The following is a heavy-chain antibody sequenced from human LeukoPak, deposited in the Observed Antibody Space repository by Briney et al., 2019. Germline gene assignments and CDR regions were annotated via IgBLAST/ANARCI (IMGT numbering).Heavy chain of an antibody. CDR2: ISSSGSTI. J-gene: IGHJ4*02. CDR3: ARDIPCSGGSCSFY. D-gene: IGHD2-15*01. V-gene: IGHV3-11*04. Sequence: PGGSLRLSCAASRFTFSDYYMSWVRQAPGKGLEWVSYISSSGSTIYYADSVKGRFTISRDNAKNSLYLQMNSLRAEDTAVYYCARDIPCSGGSCSFYWGQGTLVTVSS. CDR1: RFTFSDYY.